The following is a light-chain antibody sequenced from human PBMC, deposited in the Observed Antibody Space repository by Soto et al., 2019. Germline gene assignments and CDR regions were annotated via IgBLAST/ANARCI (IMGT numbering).Light chain of an antibody. J-gene: IGKJ2*01. CDR2: GAS. CDR3: EQYGSSPPYT. CDR1: QSVSSSH. V-gene: IGKV3-20*01. Sequence: EIVLTQSPGTLSLSPGERATLSCRASQSVSSSHLAWYQQKPGQAPRLLIYGASSRATGIPDRFSGSGSGTDFTLTISRLESEDVAVYYCEQYGSSPPYTFGQGTKLEIK.